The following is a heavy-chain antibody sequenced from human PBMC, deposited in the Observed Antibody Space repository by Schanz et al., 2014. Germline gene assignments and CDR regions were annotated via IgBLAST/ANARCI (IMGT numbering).Heavy chain of an antibody. D-gene: IGHD5-12*01. CDR3: ARKVVATIGGYYDN. Sequence: EVQLLESGGGLVQPGGSLRLSCAASGFNFGSHGMHWVRQAPGMGLEWVSAISGRDGSTYYADSVRGRFTISRDNSKNTLYLQMNSLRAEDTAVYYCARKVVATIGGYYDNWGQGTLVIVSS. V-gene: IGHV3-23*01. CDR1: GFNFGSHG. J-gene: IGHJ4*02. CDR2: ISGRDGST.